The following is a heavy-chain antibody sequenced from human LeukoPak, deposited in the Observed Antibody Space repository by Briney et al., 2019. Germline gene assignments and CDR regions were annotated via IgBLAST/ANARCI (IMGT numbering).Heavy chain of an antibody. CDR3: ATLDY. J-gene: IGHJ4*02. CDR1: GYTFITYP. V-gene: IGHV1-3*01. CDR2: INVGSGNT. Sequence: ASVKVSCKASGYTFITYPMHWVRQAPGQRLEWMGWINVGSGNTKYSQKFQGRVTITRDTSASTAYMELSSLRSEDTAVYYCATLDYWGQGTLVTVSS.